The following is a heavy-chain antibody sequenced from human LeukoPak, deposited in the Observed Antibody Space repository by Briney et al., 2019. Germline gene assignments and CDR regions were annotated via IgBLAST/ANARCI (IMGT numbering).Heavy chain of an antibody. J-gene: IGHJ4*02. Sequence: GGSLRLSCAASGFSISTYWMSWVRQASGKGLEWVANIKQDGSKKYYVDSVKGRFTMSRDNAKNSLYLQMSSLRAEDTAVYYCARGYCSGGVCYSIYFDYWGQGTLVTVSS. CDR3: ARGYCSGGVCYSIYFDY. CDR1: GFSISTYW. CDR2: IKQDGSKK. V-gene: IGHV3-7*01. D-gene: IGHD2-15*01.